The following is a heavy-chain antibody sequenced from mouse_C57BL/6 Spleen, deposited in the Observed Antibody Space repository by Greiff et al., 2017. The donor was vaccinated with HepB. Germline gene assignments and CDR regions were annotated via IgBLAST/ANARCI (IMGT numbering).Heavy chain of an antibody. J-gene: IGHJ2*01. V-gene: IGHV1-52*01. D-gene: IGHD1-1*01. CDR1: GYTFTSYW. CDR2: IDPSDSET. Sequence: QVQLQQPGAELVRPGSSVKLSCKASGYTFTSYWMHWVKQRPIQGLEWIGNIDPSDSETHYNQKFKDKATLTVDKSSSTAYMQLSSLTSEDSAVYYCARGKVITTVVAHPYFDYWGQGTTLTVSS. CDR3: ARGKVITTVVAHPYFDY.